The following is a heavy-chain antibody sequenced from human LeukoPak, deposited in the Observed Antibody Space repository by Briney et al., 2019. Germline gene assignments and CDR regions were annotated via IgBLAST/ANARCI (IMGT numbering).Heavy chain of an antibody. V-gene: IGHV3-48*02. CDR2: ISSSSSAM. J-gene: IGHJ4*02. D-gene: IGHD2-15*01. CDR3: AQKGGTDH. CDR1: GFTFSRFG. Sequence: GGSLRLSCAASGFTFSRFGMNWVRQAPGKGLEWISYISSSSSAMYYADSVKGRFTISRDNAKNSLYLQMSSLRDEDTAVYYCAQKGGTDHWGQGTLVTVSS.